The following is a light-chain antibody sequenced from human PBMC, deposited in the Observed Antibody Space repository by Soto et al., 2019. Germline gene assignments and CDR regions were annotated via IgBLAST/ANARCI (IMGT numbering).Light chain of an antibody. CDR2: DAS. V-gene: IGKV1-5*01. Sequence: IHMTDSPSTLSASVVYRVSITFLASQSISSWLAWYQQKPGKAPKLLIYDASSLESGVPSRFSGSGSGTEFTLTISSLQPDDFATYYCQQYETFSGTFGPGTKVDIK. J-gene: IGKJ1*01. CDR3: QQYETFSGT. CDR1: QSISSW.